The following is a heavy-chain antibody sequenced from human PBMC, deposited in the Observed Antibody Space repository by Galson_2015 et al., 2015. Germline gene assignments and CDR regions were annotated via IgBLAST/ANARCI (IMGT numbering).Heavy chain of an antibody. CDR2: INPTGGST. CDR1: GYTFSTNY. V-gene: IGHV1-46*01. CDR3: ARESFWSGHYSKAFDM. Sequence: SVKVSCKASGYTFSTNYIHWVRQAPGQGLEWMGIINPTGGSTNYAQKFQGRVTMTTDTSTSTVYMELSSLKSEDTAVYYCARESFWSGHYSKAFDMWGQGTMVTISS. J-gene: IGHJ3*02. D-gene: IGHD3-3*01.